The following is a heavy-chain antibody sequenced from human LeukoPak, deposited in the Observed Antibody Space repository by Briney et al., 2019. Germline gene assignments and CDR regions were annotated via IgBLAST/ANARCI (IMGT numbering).Heavy chain of an antibody. CDR1: GGSISSYY. V-gene: IGHV4-59*01. CDR2: IYYSGST. J-gene: IGHJ4*02. CDR3: ARGIAAAGTGYFDY. Sequence: SETLSLTSTVSGGSISSYYWSWIRQPPGKGLEWIGYIYYSGSTNYNPSLKSRVTISVDTSKNQFSLKLSSVTAADTAVYYCARGIAAAGTGYFDYWGQGTLVTVSS. D-gene: IGHD6-13*01.